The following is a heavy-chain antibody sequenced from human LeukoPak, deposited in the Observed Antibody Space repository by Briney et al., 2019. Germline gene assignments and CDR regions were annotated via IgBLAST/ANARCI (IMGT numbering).Heavy chain of an antibody. CDR3: VREIDYDRRRDY. CDR1: GYTFTSYG. CDR2: ISAYNGNT. Sequence: ASVKVSCKASGYTFTSYGISWVRQAPGQGLEWMGWISAYNGNTHYAQKLQGRVTMTPDTSTRTAYMELRSLRADDTAVYICVREIDYDRRRDYWGQGTLVTVSS. J-gene: IGHJ4*02. D-gene: IGHD3-22*01. V-gene: IGHV1-18*01.